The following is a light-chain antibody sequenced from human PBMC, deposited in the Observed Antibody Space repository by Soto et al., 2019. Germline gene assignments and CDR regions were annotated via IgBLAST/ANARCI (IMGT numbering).Light chain of an antibody. J-gene: IGLJ1*01. CDR3: CSYAGSSTYV. CDR2: EGT. V-gene: IGLV2-23*01. Sequence: SALTQPRSVSGSPGQSVTISCTGTSSDVGAYNFVSWYQQHPGKAPKLMIYEGTKRPSGVSNRFSGSKSANTASLTISGLQAEDEADYYCCSYAGSSTYVFGTGTKVTVL. CDR1: SSDVGAYNF.